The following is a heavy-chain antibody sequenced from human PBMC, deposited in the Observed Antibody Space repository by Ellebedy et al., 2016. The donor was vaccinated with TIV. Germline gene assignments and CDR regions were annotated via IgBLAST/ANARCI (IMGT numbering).Heavy chain of an antibody. Sequence: GESLKISCAASGFIFSSYAMTWVRQAPGKGLEWVSAINDSGDNTYYADSVKGRFTISRDNSKNTMYLQMNSLRADDTAVYYCAKVPEGYYDGSGSYLEYWGQGTLVTVSS. CDR3: AKVPEGYYDGSGSYLEY. CDR1: GFIFSSYA. J-gene: IGHJ4*02. V-gene: IGHV3-23*01. D-gene: IGHD3-10*01. CDR2: INDSGDNT.